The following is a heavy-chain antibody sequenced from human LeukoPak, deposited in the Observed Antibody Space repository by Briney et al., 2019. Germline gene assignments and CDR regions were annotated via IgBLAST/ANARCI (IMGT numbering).Heavy chain of an antibody. D-gene: IGHD3-16*01. V-gene: IGHV1-69*05. CDR3: ARGGGATWYYYYMDV. CDR1: GGTFSSYA. CDR2: IIPIFGTA. Sequence: SVKVSCKASGGTFSSYATSWVRQAPGQGLEWMGGIIPIFGTANYAQKFQGRVTITTDESTSTAYMELSSLRSEDTAVYYCARGGGATWYYYYMDVWGKGTTVTVSS. J-gene: IGHJ6*03.